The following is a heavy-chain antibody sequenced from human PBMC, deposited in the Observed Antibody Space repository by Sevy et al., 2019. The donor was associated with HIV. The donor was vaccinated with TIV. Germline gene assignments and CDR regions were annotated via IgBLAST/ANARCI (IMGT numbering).Heavy chain of an antibody. V-gene: IGHV3-7*01. D-gene: IGHD4-17*01. CDR2: IKQDGSEK. CDR3: ARVKDYGDYGAFDI. CDR1: GFSFSRYW. J-gene: IGHJ3*02. Sequence: GGSLRLSCEASGFSFSRYWMSWVRQTPEKGLEWVANIKQDGSEKTYVDSVKGRFSISRDNAKNSLYLEMNSLRAEDTAIYFCARVKDYGDYGAFDIWGQGTMVTVSS.